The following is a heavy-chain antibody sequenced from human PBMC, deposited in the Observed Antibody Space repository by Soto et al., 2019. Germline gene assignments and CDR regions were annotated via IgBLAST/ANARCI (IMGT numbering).Heavy chain of an antibody. J-gene: IGHJ4*02. V-gene: IGHV3-48*03. D-gene: IGHD2-2*02. CDR3: ASRNTGGFDY. CDR1: GFTFSSYE. CDR2: ISSSGNTI. Sequence: GGSLRLSCAASGFTFSSYEVNWVRQAPGEGLEWVSYISSSGNTIYYADSVKGRFTISRDNAKNSLYLQMNSLRVEDTAVYYCASRNTGGFDYWGQGALVTVSS.